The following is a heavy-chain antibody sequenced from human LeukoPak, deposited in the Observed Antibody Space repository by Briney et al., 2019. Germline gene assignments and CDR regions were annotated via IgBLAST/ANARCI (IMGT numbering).Heavy chain of an antibody. J-gene: IGHJ4*02. CDR1: GFTFNIYT. D-gene: IGHD3-22*01. V-gene: IGHV3-21*01. CDR2: ISSTSSDI. Sequence: GGSLRLSCAASGFTFNIYTINWVRQGPGKGLEWVSSISSTSSDIHYADSVKGRFTIFRDNAKNLLYLQMDSLRAEDTAVYYCARRGGDSTGPQGDFDYWGQGTLVTVSS. CDR3: ARRGGDSTGPQGDFDY.